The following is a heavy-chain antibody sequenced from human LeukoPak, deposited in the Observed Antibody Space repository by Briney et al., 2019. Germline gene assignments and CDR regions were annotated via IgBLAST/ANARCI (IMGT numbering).Heavy chain of an antibody. V-gene: IGHV4-59*12. CDR2: IYYSGST. J-gene: IGHJ5*02. CDR1: GGSIRSYY. CDR3: ARDGLPGLNWFDP. D-gene: IGHD2-21*01. Sequence: PSETLSLTCTVSGGSIRSYYWSWIRQPPGKGLEWIGYIYYSGSTNYNPSPKSRVTISVDTSKNQFSLKLSSMTAADTAVYYCARDGLPGLNWFDPWGQGTLVTVSS.